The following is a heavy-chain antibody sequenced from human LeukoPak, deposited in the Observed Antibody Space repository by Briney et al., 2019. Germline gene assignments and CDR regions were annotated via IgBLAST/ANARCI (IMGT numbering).Heavy chain of an antibody. Sequence: PGGSLILSCTASGFTFRSSWMAWIRQAPGKGLEWLANIKEDGGVTNYVDSVKGRFTISRDNAKNSLPLQMNSLRDEDTALYYCARDSGYNAFDYWGQGTLVTVSS. CDR3: ARDSGYNAFDY. D-gene: IGHD5-12*01. V-gene: IGHV3-7*05. CDR1: GFTFRSSW. J-gene: IGHJ4*02. CDR2: IKEDGGVT.